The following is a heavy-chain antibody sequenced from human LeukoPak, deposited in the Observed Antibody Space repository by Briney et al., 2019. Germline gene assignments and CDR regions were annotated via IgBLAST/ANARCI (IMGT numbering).Heavy chain of an antibody. V-gene: IGHV4-59*07. D-gene: IGHD3-10*02. CDR1: GGSIGTYY. CDR2: IDYSGSP. Sequence: SDTLSLTCTVSGGSIGTYYWTWIRQPPGKGLEWIGYIDYSGSPKFNPSLKSRVTMSIDTSKNQFSLRLSSVTAADTAVYYCTRGRRSSNVHDAFDIWGQGTMVTVSS. CDR3: TRGRRSSNVHDAFDI. J-gene: IGHJ3*02.